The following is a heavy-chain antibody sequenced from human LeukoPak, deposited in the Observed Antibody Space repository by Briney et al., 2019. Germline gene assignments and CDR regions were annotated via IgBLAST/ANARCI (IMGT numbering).Heavy chain of an antibody. CDR2: IYYSGST. CDR1: GGSISSSDYY. V-gene: IGHV4-39*01. J-gene: IGHJ5*02. CDR3: ARQRQYQLLLGWFDP. D-gene: IGHD2-2*01. Sequence: SETLSLTCTVSGGSISSSDYYWGWIRQPPGNGLEWIGSIYYSGSTYYNPSLKSRVTISVDTSKNQFSLKLSSVTAADTAVYYCARQRQYQLLLGWFDPWGQGTLVTVSS.